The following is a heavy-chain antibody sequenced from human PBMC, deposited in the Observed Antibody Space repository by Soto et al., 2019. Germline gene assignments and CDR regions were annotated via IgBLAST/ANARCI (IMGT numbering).Heavy chain of an antibody. CDR1: GGSISSGGYY. CDR3: ARGRSSTSPYPIGY. J-gene: IGHJ4*02. D-gene: IGHD2-2*01. V-gene: IGHV4-31*03. Sequence: QVQLQESGPGLVKPSQTLSLTCTVSGGSISSGGYYWSWIRQHPGKGLEWIGYIYYSGSTYYNSSLKSRVTISVDPSKNQFSLKLSSVTAADTAVYYCARGRSSTSPYPIGYWGQGTLVTVSS. CDR2: IYYSGST.